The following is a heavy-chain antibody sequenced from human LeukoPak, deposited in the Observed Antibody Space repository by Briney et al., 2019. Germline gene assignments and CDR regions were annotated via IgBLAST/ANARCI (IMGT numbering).Heavy chain of an antibody. Sequence: PGGSLRLSCAASRFTFSDYYMSWLRQAPGKGLEWVSYISSSGSTLYYADSVKGRFTISRDNAKNSLYLQMNSLRAEDTAVYYCARVEGRSYGGNSAWFDPWGQGTLVTVSS. CDR2: ISSSGSTL. CDR3: ARVEGRSYGGNSAWFDP. V-gene: IGHV3-11*04. D-gene: IGHD4-23*01. CDR1: RFTFSDYY. J-gene: IGHJ5*02.